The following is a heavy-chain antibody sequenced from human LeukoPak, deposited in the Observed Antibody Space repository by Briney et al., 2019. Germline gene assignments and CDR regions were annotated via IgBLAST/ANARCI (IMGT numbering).Heavy chain of an antibody. CDR1: GFTFSSYA. Sequence: PGGSLRLSCAASGFTFSSYAMSWVRQAPGKGLEWVSAISGSGGSTYYADSVKGRFTISRDNSKNTLYLQMNSLRAEDTAVYYCAKEGPGIAAAGNLPYNWFDPWGQGTLVTVSS. CDR3: AKEGPGIAAAGNLPYNWFDP. J-gene: IGHJ5*02. V-gene: IGHV3-23*01. D-gene: IGHD6-13*01. CDR2: ISGSGGST.